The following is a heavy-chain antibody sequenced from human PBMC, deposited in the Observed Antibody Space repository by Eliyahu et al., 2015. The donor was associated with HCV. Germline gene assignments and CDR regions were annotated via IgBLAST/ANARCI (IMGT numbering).Heavy chain of an antibody. J-gene: IGHJ4*02. V-gene: IGHV3-23*01. CDR1: GFXFXSYA. D-gene: IGHD5/OR15-5a*01. CDR3: AKGVYEINS. CDR2: LTSSGSST. Sequence: EVQLLESGGGLARPGGSLXLSCAASGFXFXSYAXRWVRQAPGKGLECVSSLTSSGSSTYYADSVKGRFTISRDNSKNTLYLHMNGLRAEDTATYYCAKGVYEINSWGQGTLVTVSS.